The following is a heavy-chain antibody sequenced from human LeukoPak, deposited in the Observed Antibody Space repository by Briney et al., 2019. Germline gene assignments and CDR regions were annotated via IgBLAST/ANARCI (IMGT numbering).Heavy chain of an antibody. V-gene: IGHV4-61*02. Sequence: SETLSLTCTVSGGSISSGDYYWSWIRQPARKGLEWIGRIYTSGSTNYNPSLKSRVTMSVDTSKNQFSLKLSSVTAADTAVYYCARESSGVEQQLVRAWFDPWGQGTLVTVSS. CDR2: IYTSGST. J-gene: IGHJ5*02. CDR1: GGSISSGDYY. CDR3: ARESSGVEQQLVRAWFDP. D-gene: IGHD6-13*01.